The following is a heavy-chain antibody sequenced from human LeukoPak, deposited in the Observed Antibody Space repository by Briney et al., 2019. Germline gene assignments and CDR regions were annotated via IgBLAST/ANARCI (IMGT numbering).Heavy chain of an antibody. J-gene: IGHJ4*02. CDR1: GFTFSSYA. CDR2: ISGSGGST. V-gene: IGHV3-23*01. CDR3: AKEREQWLVLGVVVY. D-gene: IGHD6-19*01. Sequence: PGGSLRLSCAASGFTFSSYAMSWVRQAPGKGLEWVSAISGSGGSTYYADSVKGRFTISRDNSKNTLYLQMNSLRAEDTAAYYCAKEREQWLVLGVVVYWGQGTLVTVSS.